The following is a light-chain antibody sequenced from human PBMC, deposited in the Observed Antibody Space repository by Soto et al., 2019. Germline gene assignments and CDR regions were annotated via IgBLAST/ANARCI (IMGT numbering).Light chain of an antibody. J-gene: IGKJ1*01. CDR2: GTS. Sequence: EVVLTQSPGTLSLSPGERATLYCRTTQTIVSTYLAWYQQKAGQAPRLLMYGTSSRVTGIPDRFSGSGSGTDFTLTISSGEPEDFAIYYCQQYSGSPPRTFGQGTKVEIK. CDR1: QTIVSTY. CDR3: QQYSGSPPRT. V-gene: IGKV3-20*01.